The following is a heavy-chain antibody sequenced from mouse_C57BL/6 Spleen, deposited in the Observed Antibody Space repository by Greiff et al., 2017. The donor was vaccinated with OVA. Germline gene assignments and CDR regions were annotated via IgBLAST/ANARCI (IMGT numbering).Heavy chain of an antibody. D-gene: IGHD2-4*01. V-gene: IGHV3-6*01. Sequence: VQLKESGPGLVKPSQSLSLTCSVTGYSITSGYYWNWIRQFPGNKLEWMGYISYDGSNNYNPSLKNRISITRDTSKNQFFLKLNSVTTEDTATYYCARGVIYYDYDGAMDYWGQGTSVTVSS. CDR2: ISYDGSN. J-gene: IGHJ4*01. CDR3: ARGVIYYDYDGAMDY. CDR1: GYSITSGYY.